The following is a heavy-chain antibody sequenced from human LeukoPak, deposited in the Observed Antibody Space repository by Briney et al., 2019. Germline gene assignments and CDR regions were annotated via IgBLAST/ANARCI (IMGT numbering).Heavy chain of an antibody. J-gene: IGHJ4*02. CDR1: GYAFTSYH. CDR2: IIPSSGST. CDR3: ARSDYNDYRGLGF. D-gene: IGHD4-11*01. V-gene: IGHV1-46*01. Sequence: KVSCXASGYAFTSYHIHWMRQAPGQGLGWMGIIIPSSGSTTYAQKFQGRVTMTRDTSTSTVYMELSSLTSDDTAVYFCARSDYNDYRGLGFWGQGTLVTVSS.